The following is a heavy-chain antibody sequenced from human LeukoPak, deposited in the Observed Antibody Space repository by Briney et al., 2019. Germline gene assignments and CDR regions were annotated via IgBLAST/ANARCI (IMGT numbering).Heavy chain of an antibody. J-gene: IGHJ3*02. Sequence: KTSETLSLTCTVSGRSISNFCAWIRQPPGKGLEWIGSIHYTGNTYYNASLKSRVTMPVDASKKQFSLKLSSMTAADTAVYYCARHFSLGAFDIWGQGTMVSVSS. CDR2: IHYTGNT. V-gene: IGHV4-39*01. CDR3: ARHFSLGAFDI. CDR1: GRSISNF. D-gene: IGHD3-16*01.